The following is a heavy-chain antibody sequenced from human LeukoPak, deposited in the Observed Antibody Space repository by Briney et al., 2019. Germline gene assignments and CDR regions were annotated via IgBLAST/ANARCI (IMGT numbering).Heavy chain of an antibody. CDR3: ARTGYSSGWYGGFDI. V-gene: IGHV5-51*01. CDR1: GYSFTNYW. Sequence: GESLKISCRGSGYSFTNYWIGWVRQMSGKGLEWMGIIYPGDSDTRYSPSFQGQVTISADKSIITAYLQWSSLKASDTAMYYCARTGYSSGWYGGFDIWGQGTLVTVSS. J-gene: IGHJ3*02. CDR2: IYPGDSDT. D-gene: IGHD6-19*01.